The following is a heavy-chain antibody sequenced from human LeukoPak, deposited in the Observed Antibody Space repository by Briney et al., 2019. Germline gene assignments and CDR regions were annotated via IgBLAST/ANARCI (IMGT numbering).Heavy chain of an antibody. CDR3: TAGGGTAMVIDY. Sequence: GSSLTLSCAASGFTFSSYGMHWVRPAPGKGLEWVAVISYDGSNKYYADSVKGRFTISRDNSKNTLYLQMNSLRAEDTAVYYCTAGGGTAMVIDYWGQGTLVTVSS. CDR1: GFTFSSYG. D-gene: IGHD5-18*01. CDR2: ISYDGSNK. J-gene: IGHJ4*02. V-gene: IGHV3-30*03.